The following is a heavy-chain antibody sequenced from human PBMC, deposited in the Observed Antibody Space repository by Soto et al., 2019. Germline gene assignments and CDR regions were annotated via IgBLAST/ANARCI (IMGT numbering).Heavy chain of an antibody. V-gene: IGHV4-31*03. CDR3: ASGVIVPTTLVH. CDR1: GGSVRSDRYY. D-gene: IGHD5-12*01. Sequence: QVQLQESGPGLVKPSQTLSLTCTVSGGSVRSDRYYWSWIRQRPGKGLEWIGYIYFSGDAYYNPSLKSRVAISVDTSTNQFSLKLNSVTAADTAVYYCASGVIVPTTLVHWGQGALVTVSP. CDR2: IYFSGDA. J-gene: IGHJ4*01.